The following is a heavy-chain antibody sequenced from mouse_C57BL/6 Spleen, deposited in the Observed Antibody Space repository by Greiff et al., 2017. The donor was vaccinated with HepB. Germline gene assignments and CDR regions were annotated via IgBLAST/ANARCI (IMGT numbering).Heavy chain of an antibody. CDR1: GYSFTGYY. V-gene: IGHV1-43*01. J-gene: IGHJ1*03. D-gene: IGHD2-5*01. Sequence: EVHLVESGPELVKPGASVKISCKASGYSFTGYYMHWVKQSSEKSLEWIGEINPSTGGTSYNQKFKGKATLTVDKSSSTAYMQLKSLTSEDSAVYYCAIYSNHGYFDVWGTGTTVTVSS. CDR3: AIYSNHGYFDV. CDR2: INPSTGGT.